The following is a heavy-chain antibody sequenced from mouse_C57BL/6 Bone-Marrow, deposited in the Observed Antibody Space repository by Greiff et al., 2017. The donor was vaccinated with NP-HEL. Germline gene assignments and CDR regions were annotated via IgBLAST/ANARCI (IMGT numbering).Heavy chain of an antibody. CDR1: GYTFTSYW. Sequence: QVQLQQPGAELVKPGASVKLSCKASGYTFTSYWMHWVKQRPGRGLEWIGRIDPNSGGTKYNEKFKSKATLTVDKPSSTAYMQLSILTSEDSAVYYCARETYYSNLYAMDYWGQGTSVTVSS. V-gene: IGHV1-72*01. J-gene: IGHJ4*01. CDR2: IDPNSGGT. CDR3: ARETYYSNLYAMDY. D-gene: IGHD2-5*01.